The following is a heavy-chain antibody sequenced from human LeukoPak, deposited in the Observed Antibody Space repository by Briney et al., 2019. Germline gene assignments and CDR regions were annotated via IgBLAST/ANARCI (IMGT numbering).Heavy chain of an antibody. CDR2: IYYSGST. CDR3: AREATVAGTNYFDP. J-gene: IGHJ5*02. CDR1: GGSISTYY. V-gene: IGHV4-59*01. Sequence: KPSETLSLTCTVSGGSISTYYWSWIRQPPGKGLEWIGYIYYSGSTNYNPSLKSRVTISVDTSKNQFSLKLNSVTAADTAVYYCAREATVAGTNYFDPWGQGTLVTVSS. D-gene: IGHD6-19*01.